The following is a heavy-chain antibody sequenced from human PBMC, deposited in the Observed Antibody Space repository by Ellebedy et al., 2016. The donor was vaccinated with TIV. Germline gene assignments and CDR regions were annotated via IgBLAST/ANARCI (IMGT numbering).Heavy chain of an antibody. J-gene: IGHJ5*02. D-gene: IGHD6-19*01. Sequence: SETLSLTXSVSGGSVSTTTYYWVWVRQPPGKGLEWIGSISFSGDTSYNPSLESRVTLSVDTSKNQFSLMVTSMTAADTAVYYFAILSSGWYGWFDPWGQGTLVTVSS. CDR3: AILSSGWYGWFDP. CDR2: ISFSGDT. CDR1: GGSVSTTTYY. V-gene: IGHV4-39*01.